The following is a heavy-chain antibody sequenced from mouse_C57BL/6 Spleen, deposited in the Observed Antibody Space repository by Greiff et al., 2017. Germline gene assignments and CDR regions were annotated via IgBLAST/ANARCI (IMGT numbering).Heavy chain of an antibody. CDR2: ISNGGGST. D-gene: IGHD1-1*01. CDR1: GFTFSDYY. V-gene: IGHV5-12*01. J-gene: IGHJ1*03. CDR3: ARPPITTVSRGWYFDV. Sequence: EVKLVESGGGLVQPGGSLKLSCAASGFTFSDYYMYWVRQTPEKRLEWVAYISNGGGSTYYPDTVKGRFTISRDNAKNTLYLQMSRLKSEDTAMYYCARPPITTVSRGWYFDVWGTGTTVTVSS.